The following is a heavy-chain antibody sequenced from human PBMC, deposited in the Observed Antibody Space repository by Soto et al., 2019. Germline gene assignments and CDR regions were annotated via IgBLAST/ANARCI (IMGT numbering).Heavy chain of an antibody. CDR3: PKEVGVRATRSAP. Sequence: QVQLQQSGPGLVKPSQTLSLTCAISGDSVSSNSAAWNWIRQSPSRGLEWLGRTYYRSKWYNDYALSVKIQIAINPDTSKNQFPRQLHRGTPQHSGVYYRPKEVGVRATRSAPRAQGTLATAS. D-gene: IGHD2-8*01. CDR1: GDSVSSNSAA. CDR2: TYYRSKWYN. J-gene: IGHJ4*02. V-gene: IGHV6-1*01.